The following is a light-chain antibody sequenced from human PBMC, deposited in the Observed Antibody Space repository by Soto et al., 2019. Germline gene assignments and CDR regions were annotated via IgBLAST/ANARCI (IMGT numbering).Light chain of an antibody. CDR2: KAS. J-gene: IGKJ1*01. CDR3: QQYNDNWT. Sequence: DIQMTQSPSTLSASVGDRVTITCRASQSSSSWLAWYQQKPGQAPKLLIYKASTLQSGVPSRFSGSGSGKEFTLAISSLQPDDSATYYCQQYNDNWTFGQGTKVEIK. V-gene: IGKV1-5*03. CDR1: QSSSSW.